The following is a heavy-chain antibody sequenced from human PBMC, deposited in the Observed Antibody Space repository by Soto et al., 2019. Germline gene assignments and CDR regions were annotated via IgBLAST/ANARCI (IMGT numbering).Heavy chain of an antibody. CDR3: ATQGYCSGGSCYFDY. V-gene: IGHV3-23*01. CDR2: ISGSGGST. D-gene: IGHD2-15*01. J-gene: IGHJ4*02. CDR1: GFTFSSYA. Sequence: GGSLRLSCAASGFTFSSYAMSWVRQAPGKGLEWVSAISGSGGSTYYADSVKGRFTISRDNSKNTLYLQMNSLRAEDTAVYYCATQGYCSGGSCYFDYWGQGTMVTVSS.